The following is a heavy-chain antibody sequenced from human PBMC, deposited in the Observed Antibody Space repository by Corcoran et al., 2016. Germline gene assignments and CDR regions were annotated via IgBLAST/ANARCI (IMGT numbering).Heavy chain of an antibody. Sequence: QVQLVQSGAEVKKPGASVKVSCKASGYTFRSYGISWVRQAPGQGIELMGLELMGWISANNGNTNYAQKCQGRVTMITDTSTSTAYMELRSLRSDDTAVNYRASVPGWTAARTDYYYCGMDVWGQGTTVTVS. CDR3: ASVPGWTAARTDYYYCGMDV. J-gene: IGHJ6*02. CDR1: GYTFRSYG. D-gene: IGHD3-9*01. CDR2: ISANNGNT. V-gene: IGHV1-18*01.